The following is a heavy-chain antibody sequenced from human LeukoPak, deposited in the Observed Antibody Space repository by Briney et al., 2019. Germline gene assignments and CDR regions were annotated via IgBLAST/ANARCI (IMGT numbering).Heavy chain of an antibody. Sequence: GRSLRLSCAAPGFTFSDFWMHWVRQAPGKGLVWVSRINSGGTVTNYADSVKGRLTISRDNAKNTLYLQMNSLRAEDTAVYYCARARWAITANDAFDIWGQGTMVTVSS. J-gene: IGHJ3*02. CDR1: GFTFSDFW. CDR2: INSGGTVT. CDR3: ARARWAITANDAFDI. D-gene: IGHD5-24*01. V-gene: IGHV3-74*01.